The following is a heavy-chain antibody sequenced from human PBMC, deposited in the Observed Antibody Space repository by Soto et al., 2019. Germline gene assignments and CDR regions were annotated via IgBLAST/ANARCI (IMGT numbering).Heavy chain of an antibody. CDR2: ISSSSSYI. CDR3: ARVTHGNWFDP. CDR1: GFTFSSYS. J-gene: IGHJ5*02. V-gene: IGHV3-21*01. Sequence: EVQLVESGGGLVKPGGSLRLSCAASGFTFSSYSMNWVRQAPGKGLEWVSSISSSSSYIYYADSVKGRVTISRDNAKNSLYLQMISLRDEDTAVYYCARVTHGNWFDPWGQGTLVTVSS.